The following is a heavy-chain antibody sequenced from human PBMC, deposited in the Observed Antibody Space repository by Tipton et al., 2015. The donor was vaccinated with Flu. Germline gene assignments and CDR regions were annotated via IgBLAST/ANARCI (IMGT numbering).Heavy chain of an antibody. V-gene: IGHV1-46*01. Sequence: QLVQSGAEVKKPGASVKVSCKASGYTFTSYNIYWVRQAPGQGLEWMAVINPSDGSTSYAQNLQGRVTMTRDTSTTTVYMELSSLRSEDTAVYYCARSRIAGAPSGLDFWGQGTLVTVSS. D-gene: IGHD6-13*01. J-gene: IGHJ4*02. CDR1: GYTFTSYN. CDR3: ARSRIAGAPSGLDF. CDR2: INPSDGST.